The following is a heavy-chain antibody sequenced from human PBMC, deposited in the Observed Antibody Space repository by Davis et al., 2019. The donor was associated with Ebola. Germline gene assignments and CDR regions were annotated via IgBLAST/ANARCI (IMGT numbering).Heavy chain of an antibody. D-gene: IGHD3-22*01. CDR2: INPNSGGT. CDR1: GYTFTSYY. V-gene: IGHV1-2*02. CDR3: ARIPNYYDSSDESEYYFDY. Sequence: ASVKVSCKASGYTFTSYYMHWVRQAPGQGLEWMGWINPNSGGTNYAQKFQGRVTMTRDTSISTAYMELSRLRSDDTAVYYCARIPNYYDSSDESEYYFDYWGQGTLVTVSS. J-gene: IGHJ4*02.